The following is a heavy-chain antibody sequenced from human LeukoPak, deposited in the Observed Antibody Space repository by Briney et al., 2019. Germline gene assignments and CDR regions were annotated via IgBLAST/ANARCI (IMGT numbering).Heavy chain of an antibody. CDR3: ARGRVSSDYGSGWFDP. D-gene: IGHD3-10*01. CDR1: GGSISSYY. Sequence: SETLSLTCTVSGGSISSYYWIWIRQPAGKGLEWIGRIYTSGSTNYNPSLKSRVTISVDKSKNQFSLKLSSVTAADTAVYYCARGRVSSDYGSGWFDPWGQGTLVTVSS. J-gene: IGHJ5*02. V-gene: IGHV4-4*07. CDR2: IYTSGST.